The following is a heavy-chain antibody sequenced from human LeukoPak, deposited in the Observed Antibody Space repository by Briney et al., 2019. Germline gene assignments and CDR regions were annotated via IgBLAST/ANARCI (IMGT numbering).Heavy chain of an antibody. Sequence: ASVKVSCKASGYSFTGYYMHWVRQAPGQGLEWMGWINPNSGGTNYAQKFQGRVTMTRDTSISTAYMELSRLRSDDTAVYYCARGEAFSSSWYGGWFDPWGQGTLVTVSS. CDR1: GYSFTGYY. CDR3: ARGEAFSSSWYGGWFDP. CDR2: INPNSGGT. D-gene: IGHD6-13*01. V-gene: IGHV1-2*02. J-gene: IGHJ5*02.